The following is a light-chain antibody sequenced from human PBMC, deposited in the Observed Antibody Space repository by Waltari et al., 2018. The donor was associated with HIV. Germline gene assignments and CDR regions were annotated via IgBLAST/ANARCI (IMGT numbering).Light chain of an antibody. Sequence: EIVWRQSPGTLSLSPGERATLSCRASQRVSSSYLAWDQQKPGQAPRLVTDGAPSRATGIPDRFSGSGSGTDFTLTISRLEREDFAVYYCQQYGSSPRTFGQGTKVEIK. J-gene: IGKJ1*01. CDR1: QRVSSSY. V-gene: IGKV3-20*01. CDR3: QQYGSSPRT. CDR2: GAP.